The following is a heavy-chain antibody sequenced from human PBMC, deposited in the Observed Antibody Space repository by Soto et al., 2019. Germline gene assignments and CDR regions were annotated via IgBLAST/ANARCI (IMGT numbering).Heavy chain of an antibody. CDR1: C. J-gene: IGHJ4*02. CDR2: INSDGSNT. D-gene: IGHD3-10*01. V-gene: IGHV3-74*03. Sequence: CVRRIIQDQGEGLVWVSHINSDGSNTKYADSVKGRFTISRDNAKNSLYLQMNSLRAEDTAIYYCVRDDYGLGIDYWGQGTPVTVSS. CDR3: VRDDYGLGIDY.